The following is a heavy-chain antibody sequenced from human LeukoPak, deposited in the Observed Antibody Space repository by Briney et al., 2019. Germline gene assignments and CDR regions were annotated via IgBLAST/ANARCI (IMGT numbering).Heavy chain of an antibody. CDR2: ISGSGGST. J-gene: IGHJ4*02. CDR1: GFTFSTYS. D-gene: IGHD6-19*01. Sequence: PGTSLRLSCAASGFTFSTYSMNWVRQAPGKGLEWVSGISGSGGSTYYADSVKGRFAISRDNSKNTLYLQMNSLRAEDTAVYYCTKAVDAGWYDFDYWGQGTLVTVSS. V-gene: IGHV3-23*01. CDR3: TKAVDAGWYDFDY.